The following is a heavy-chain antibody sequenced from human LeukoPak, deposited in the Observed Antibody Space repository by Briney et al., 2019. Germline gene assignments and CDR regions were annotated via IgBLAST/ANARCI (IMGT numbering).Heavy chain of an antibody. D-gene: IGHD3-10*01. V-gene: IGHV1-2*02. J-gene: IGHJ4*02. Sequence: ASVKVSCKASGYIFTGYYMKWVRQAPGQGRQWMGWLHPNNGATNYAQKFQGRITLTRDPSISTAYMELSSLTSDDTAVYFCARWQEGSGTYYIDHWGKGTLVTVSS. CDR2: LHPNNGAT. CDR3: ARWQEGSGTYYIDH. CDR1: GYIFTGYY.